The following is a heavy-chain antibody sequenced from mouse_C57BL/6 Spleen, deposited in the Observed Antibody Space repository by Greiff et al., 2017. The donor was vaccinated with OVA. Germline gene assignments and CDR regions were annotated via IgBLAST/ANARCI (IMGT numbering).Heavy chain of an antibody. CDR3: TRRGGGDWYFDV. J-gene: IGHJ1*03. CDR2: IDPETGGT. Sequence: LQESGAELVRPGASVTLSCKASGYTFTDYEMHWVKQTPVHGLEWIGAIDPETGGTASNQKFKGKAILTADKSSGTAYMGLRILTSEDSAVYYCTRRGGGDWYFDVWGTGTTVTVSS. V-gene: IGHV1-15*01. CDR1: GYTFTDYE.